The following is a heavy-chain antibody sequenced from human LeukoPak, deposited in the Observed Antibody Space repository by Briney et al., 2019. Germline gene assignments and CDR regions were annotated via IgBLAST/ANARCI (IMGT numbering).Heavy chain of an antibody. Sequence: PGGSLRLSCAASGFTFSSYAMHWVRQAPGKGLEWVAVISYDGSNKYYADSVKGRFTISRDNSKNTLYLQMNSLRAEDTAVYYCARGGLSIAARPYFDYWGQGTLVTVSS. CDR3: ARGGLSIAARPYFDY. CDR1: GFTFSSYA. D-gene: IGHD6-6*01. J-gene: IGHJ4*02. CDR2: ISYDGSNK. V-gene: IGHV3-30-3*01.